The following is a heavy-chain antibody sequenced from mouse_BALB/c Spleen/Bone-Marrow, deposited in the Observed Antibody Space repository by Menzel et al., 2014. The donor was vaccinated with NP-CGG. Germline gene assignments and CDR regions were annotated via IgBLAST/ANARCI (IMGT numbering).Heavy chain of an antibody. J-gene: IGHJ2*01. CDR2: ISSGGHYT. D-gene: IGHD2-4*01. V-gene: IGHV5-6-4*01. Sequence: DVMLVESGGGLVKPGGSLKLSCAASGFTFXSYSMSWVRQTPEKRLEWVATISSGGHYTYYPDSVKDRFTISRDNAKNTLYLQMSSLKSEDTAMYYCSKDGGYDYSYYFDYWGQGTTLTVSS. CDR3: SKDGGYDYSYYFDY. CDR1: GFTFXSYS.